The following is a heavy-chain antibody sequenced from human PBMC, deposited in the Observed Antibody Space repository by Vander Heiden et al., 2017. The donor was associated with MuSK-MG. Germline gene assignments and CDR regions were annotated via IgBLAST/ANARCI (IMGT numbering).Heavy chain of an antibody. D-gene: IGHD3-9*01. CDR3: AGDRQRYFEDEEDFDY. CDR2: ISRSSSYI. J-gene: IGHJ4*02. Sequence: EVQLVQSGGGLVKPGGSLRLSCAASGFTFRDYTMHWVSQAPGKGLEWVTSISRSSSYISYTDSVNGRFTISRDNARNSVFLELNNVTADDTAVYYCAGDRQRYFEDEEDFDYWGRGTLVT. V-gene: IGHV3-21*01. CDR1: GFTFRDYT.